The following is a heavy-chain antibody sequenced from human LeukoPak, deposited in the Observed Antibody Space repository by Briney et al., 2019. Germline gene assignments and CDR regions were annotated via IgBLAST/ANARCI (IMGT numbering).Heavy chain of an antibody. CDR2: IYTSGST. Sequence: PSETLSLTCTVSGGSISNYYWSWIRQPAGKGLEWIGRIYTSGSTNYNPSLKSRVTMSVDTSKNQFSLKLNSVTAADTAVYYCARGDYDSTAHPNWFDPWGQGTLVTVSS. CDR3: ARGDYDSTAHPNWFDP. CDR1: GGSISNYY. D-gene: IGHD3-22*01. J-gene: IGHJ5*02. V-gene: IGHV4-4*07.